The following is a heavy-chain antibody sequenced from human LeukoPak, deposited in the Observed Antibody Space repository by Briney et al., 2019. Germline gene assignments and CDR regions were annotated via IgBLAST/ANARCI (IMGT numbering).Heavy chain of an antibody. Sequence: PSETLSLTCAVYGGSFSGYYWSWIRQPPGKGLEWIGEINHSGSTNYNPSLKSRVTISVDTSKNQFSLKLSSVTAADTAAYYCARVTANWGLDYWGQGTLVTVSS. D-gene: IGHD7-27*01. J-gene: IGHJ4*02. V-gene: IGHV4-34*01. CDR1: GGSFSGYY. CDR3: ARVTANWGLDY. CDR2: INHSGST.